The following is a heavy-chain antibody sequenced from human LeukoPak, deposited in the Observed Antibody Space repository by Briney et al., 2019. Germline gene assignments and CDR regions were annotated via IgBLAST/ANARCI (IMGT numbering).Heavy chain of an antibody. J-gene: IGHJ1*01. CDR2: LDPADGER. V-gene: IGHV1-24*01. CDR3: ATGTPWQLLYLQH. D-gene: IGHD1-26*01. Sequence: ASVTDSFMVSVYSLNELFIHCVRPAPGEGRGWMGRLDPADGERIFAQKLRGRAIMNEHTSRDRAYMELSSLRSEDTAVYYCATGTPWQLLYLQHWGQGTLGSVCS. CDR1: VYSLNELF.